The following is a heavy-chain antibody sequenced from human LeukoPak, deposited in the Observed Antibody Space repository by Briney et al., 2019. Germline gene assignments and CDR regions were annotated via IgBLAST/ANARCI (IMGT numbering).Heavy chain of an antibody. CDR1: GFTFSSYS. D-gene: IGHD3-10*01. V-gene: IGHV4-59*01. CDR3: ATVAVIRGVTYFDY. Sequence: LSCAASGFTFSSYSMSWIRPPPGKGLEWIGYIYYSGGTNYNPSLKSRVTISVDTSKNQFSLKLRSVTAADTAVYYCATVAVIRGVTYFDYWGQGTLVTVSS. CDR2: IYYSGGT. J-gene: IGHJ4*02.